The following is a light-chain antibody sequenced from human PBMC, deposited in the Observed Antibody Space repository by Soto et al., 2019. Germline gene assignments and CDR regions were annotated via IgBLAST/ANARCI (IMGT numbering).Light chain of an antibody. Sequence: EIVMTQSPATLSLSPGERATLSCRASQSINSNLAWYQHKPGQAPRLLIYDASSRATGIPARFSGSGSGTDFTLTISSLEFEDSAVYYCQQRSDWPSISFGQGTRLEIK. CDR1: QSINSN. J-gene: IGKJ5*01. CDR3: QQRSDWPSIS. CDR2: DAS. V-gene: IGKV3-11*01.